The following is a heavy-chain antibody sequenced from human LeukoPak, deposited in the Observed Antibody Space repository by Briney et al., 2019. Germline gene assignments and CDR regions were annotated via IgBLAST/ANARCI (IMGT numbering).Heavy chain of an antibody. D-gene: IGHD2-15*01. CDR1: GGSISSGDYY. V-gene: IGHV4-31*03. J-gene: IGHJ4*02. Sequence: APQTLSLTCTVSGGSISSGDYYWSWIRQHPGKGLEWIGYIDYSGSTYYNPSLKSRVTISVDTSKNQSSLKLSSVTAADTAVYYCASGMGGYCSGGNCYRAFDYWGQGTLVTVSS. CDR3: ASGMGGYCSGGNCYRAFDY. CDR2: IDYSGST.